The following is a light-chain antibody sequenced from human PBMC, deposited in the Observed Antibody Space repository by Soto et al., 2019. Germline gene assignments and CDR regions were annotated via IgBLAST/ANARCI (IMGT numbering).Light chain of an antibody. J-gene: IGKJ1*01. Sequence: EIVMTQSPATLSVSPWERATLSCRASQSVNSKLAWYQQKPGRAPRLLIYGASTRATGIPARFSGSGSGTEFTLTISSLQPDDFATYYCQQYNSYSWTFGQGTKVDIK. CDR1: QSVNSK. CDR2: GAS. V-gene: IGKV3-15*01. CDR3: QQYNSYSWT.